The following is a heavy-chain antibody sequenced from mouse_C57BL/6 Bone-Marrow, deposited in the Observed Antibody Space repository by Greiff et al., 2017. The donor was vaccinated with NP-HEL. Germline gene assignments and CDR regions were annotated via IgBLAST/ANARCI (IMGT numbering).Heavy chain of an antibody. CDR2: IDPEDGET. D-gene: IGHD2-3*01. J-gene: IGHJ2*01. V-gene: IGHV14-2*01. CDR1: GFNIKDYY. CDR3: ARRRLLQYYFDY. Sequence: VQLQQSGAELVKPGASVKLSCTASGFNIKDYYMHWVKQRTEQGLEWIGRIDPEDGETKYAPKFQGKATITADTSSNTAYLQRSSLTSEDTAVYYCARRRLLQYYFDYWGQGTTLTVSS.